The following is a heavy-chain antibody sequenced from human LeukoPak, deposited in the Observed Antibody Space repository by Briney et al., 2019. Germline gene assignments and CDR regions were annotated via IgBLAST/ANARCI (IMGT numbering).Heavy chain of an antibody. J-gene: IGHJ3*02. CDR2: ISAYNGNT. V-gene: IGHV1-18*01. CDR1: GYTFTSYG. Sequence: GASVKVSCKASGYTFTSYGISWVRQAPGQGHEWMGWISAYNGNTNYAQKLQGRVPMTTDTSTSTAYMALRSLRSDGTAVYYCARGFYGDYGGAAFDIWGQGTMVTVSS. D-gene: IGHD4-17*01. CDR3: ARGFYGDYGGAAFDI.